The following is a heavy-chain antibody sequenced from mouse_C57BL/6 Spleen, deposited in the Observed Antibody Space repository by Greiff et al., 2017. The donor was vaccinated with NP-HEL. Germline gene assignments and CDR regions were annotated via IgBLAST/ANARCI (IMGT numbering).Heavy chain of an antibody. CDR1: GFNIKDDY. Sequence: VQLQQSGAELVRPGASVKLSCTASGFNIKDDYMHWVKQRPEQGLEWIGWIDPENGDTEYASKFQGKATKTADTSANTAYLQLSSLTSEDTAVYYCTTDGYYGGFAYWGQGTLVTVSA. CDR2: IDPENGDT. J-gene: IGHJ3*01. CDR3: TTDGYYGGFAY. D-gene: IGHD2-3*01. V-gene: IGHV14-4*01.